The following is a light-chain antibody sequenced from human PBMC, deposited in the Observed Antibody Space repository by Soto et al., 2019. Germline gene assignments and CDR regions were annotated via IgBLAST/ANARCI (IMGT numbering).Light chain of an antibody. CDR2: GAS. J-gene: IGKJ1*01. Sequence: VLTQSPGTLSLSPGERASLSCRASQSVNSINLNWYQQKPGQAPRLLIYGASTRAAGVPDRFSGSGSGTDFTLTISRLEPEDFAVFYCHHYGNSLWTFGPGTKVEIK. CDR1: QSVNSIN. CDR3: HHYGNSLWT. V-gene: IGKV3-20*01.